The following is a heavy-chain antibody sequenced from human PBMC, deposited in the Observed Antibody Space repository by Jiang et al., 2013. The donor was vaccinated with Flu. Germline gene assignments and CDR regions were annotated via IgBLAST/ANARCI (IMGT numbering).Heavy chain of an antibody. V-gene: IGHV4-59*08. CDR2: IYYSGST. Sequence: GSGLVKPSETLSLTCTVSGGSISSYYWSWIRQPPGKGLEWIGYIYYSGSTNYNPSLKSRVTISVDTSKNQFSLKLSSVTAADTAVYYCARLYYDSSGYYDYWGQGTLVTVSS. D-gene: IGHD3-22*01. J-gene: IGHJ4*02. CDR1: GGSISSYY. CDR3: ARLYYDSSGYYDY.